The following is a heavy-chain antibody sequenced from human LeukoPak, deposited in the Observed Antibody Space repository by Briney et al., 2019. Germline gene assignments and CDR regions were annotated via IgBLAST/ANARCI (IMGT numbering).Heavy chain of an antibody. CDR3: AKDLPTHTTGYSSSWYRPYYGMDV. CDR2: ISGSGGGT. CDR1: GFTFSSYA. J-gene: IGHJ6*02. V-gene: IGHV3-23*01. Sequence: GGSLRLSCAASGFTFSSYAMSWVRQAPGKGLEWVSAISGSGGGTYYADSVKGRFTISRDNSKNTLYLQMNSLRAEDTAVYYCAKDLPTHTTGYSSSWYRPYYGMDVWGQGTTVTVSS. D-gene: IGHD6-13*01.